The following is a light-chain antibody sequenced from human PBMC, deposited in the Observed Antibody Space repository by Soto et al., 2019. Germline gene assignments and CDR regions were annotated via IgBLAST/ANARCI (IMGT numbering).Light chain of an antibody. J-gene: IGLJ1*01. CDR1: STDVGGSKY. Sequence: QSALTQPASVSGSPGQSITISCTGTSTDVGGSKYVAWYQQHPGKAPNLMIYDVSDRPSGVSNRFSGSKSGNTASLTISGLQAEDEADYYCGSYTSSSTLYVFGTGTKVTVL. CDR3: GSYTSSSTLYV. CDR2: DVS. V-gene: IGLV2-14*01.